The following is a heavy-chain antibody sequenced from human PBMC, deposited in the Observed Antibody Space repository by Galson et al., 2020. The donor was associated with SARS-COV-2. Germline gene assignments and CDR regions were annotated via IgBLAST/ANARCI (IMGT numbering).Heavy chain of an antibody. J-gene: IGHJ4*02. CDR1: GFTFNTYA. Sequence: GGSLRLSCAASGFTFNTYAMSWVRQVPGTGLEWVSGISVTGEFKYYADSVTGRFIISRDNSKNMLFLQMNSLTVEDTAVYFCAKDHWTTYHYDKRGWDYFDYWGQGALVSVSA. D-gene: IGHD3-22*01. CDR2: ISVTGEFK. V-gene: IGHV3-23*01. CDR3: AKDHWTTYHYDKRGWDYFDY.